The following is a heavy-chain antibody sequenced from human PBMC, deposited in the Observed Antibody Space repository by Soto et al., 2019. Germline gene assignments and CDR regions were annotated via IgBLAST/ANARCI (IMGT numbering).Heavy chain of an antibody. V-gene: IGHV3-48*02. CDR3: ARDFDCADGVCYMGYYYYGLDV. Sequence: EVQLMESGGGLVQPGGSLRLSCAASGFTFSSYSMTWVRQTPGKGLEWLSYISSTSSKIYYADSVKGRFTISRDNAKDSLYLQMNSRRDEDTAVYYCARDFDCADGVCYMGYYYYGLDVWGQGTTVTVSS. CDR1: GFTFSSYS. J-gene: IGHJ6*02. D-gene: IGHD2-8*01. CDR2: ISSTSSKI.